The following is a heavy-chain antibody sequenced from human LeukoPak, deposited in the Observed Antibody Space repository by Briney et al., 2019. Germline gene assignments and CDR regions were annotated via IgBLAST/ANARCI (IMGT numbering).Heavy chain of an antibody. CDR2: IYYSGST. J-gene: IGHJ5*02. V-gene: IGHV4-59*01. CDR3: ARAEMTTIDP. CDR1: GGSISSYY. Sequence: SETLSLTCTVSGGSISSYYWSWIRQPPGKGLEWIGYIYYSGSTNYNPSPKSRVTISVDTSKNQFSLKLSSVTAADTAVYYCARAEMTTIDPWGQGTLVTVSS. D-gene: IGHD5-24*01.